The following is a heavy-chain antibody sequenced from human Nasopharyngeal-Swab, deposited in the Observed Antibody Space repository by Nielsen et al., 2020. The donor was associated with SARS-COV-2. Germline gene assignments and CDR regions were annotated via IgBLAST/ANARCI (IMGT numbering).Heavy chain of an antibody. J-gene: IGHJ4*02. Sequence: WVRQAPGQRLEWIGWIVVGSGNTNYAQKFQERVTITRDMSTSTAHMELSRLRSDDTAVYYCARNDSSGYGYWGQGTLVTVSS. V-gene: IGHV1-58*01. D-gene: IGHD3-22*01. CDR3: ARNDSSGYGY. CDR2: IVVGSGNT.